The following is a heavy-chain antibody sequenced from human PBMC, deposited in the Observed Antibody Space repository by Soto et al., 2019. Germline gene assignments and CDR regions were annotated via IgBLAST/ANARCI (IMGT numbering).Heavy chain of an antibody. V-gene: IGHV3-23*01. Sequence: PGGSLRLSCAASRVTFSSYAMSWVRQDPGKGLEWVSAISGSGGSTYYADSVKGRFTISRDNSKNTLYLQMNSLRAEDTAVYYCAKGVGYCSSTSCPTMYNWFDPWGQGTLVTVSS. CDR2: ISGSGGST. D-gene: IGHD2-2*03. CDR3: AKGVGYCSSTSCPTMYNWFDP. J-gene: IGHJ5*02. CDR1: RVTFSSYA.